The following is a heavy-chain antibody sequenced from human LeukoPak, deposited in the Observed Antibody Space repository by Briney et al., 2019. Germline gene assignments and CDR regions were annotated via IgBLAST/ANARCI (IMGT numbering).Heavy chain of an antibody. CDR2: IKQDGSEQ. CDR1: GFTFSRYW. CDR3: AREPSICGSTTC. J-gene: IGHJ4*02. D-gene: IGHD2-2*01. V-gene: IGHV3-7*04. Sequence: GGSLRLSCGTSGFTFSRYWMTWGRQAPGKGLEWVANIKQDGSEQYYVDSVKGRFTISRDNAKNSLYLQMNSLRVEDTAVYYCAREPSICGSTTCWGQGTLVTVSS.